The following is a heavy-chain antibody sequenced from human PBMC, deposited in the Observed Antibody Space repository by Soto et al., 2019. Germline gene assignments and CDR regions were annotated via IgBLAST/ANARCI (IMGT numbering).Heavy chain of an antibody. D-gene: IGHD2-15*01. CDR3: ASAYCSGGSSSYYGMDV. Sequence: QVQLVESGGGVVQPGRSLRLSCAASGFTFSNYGMHWVRQAPGKGLEWVAVIWYDGSNKYYADSVKGRFTISRDNSKNTLYLQMNSLRAEATAVYYCASAYCSGGSSSYYGMDVWGQGTTVTVSS. CDR1: GFTFSNYG. V-gene: IGHV3-33*01. J-gene: IGHJ6*02. CDR2: IWYDGSNK.